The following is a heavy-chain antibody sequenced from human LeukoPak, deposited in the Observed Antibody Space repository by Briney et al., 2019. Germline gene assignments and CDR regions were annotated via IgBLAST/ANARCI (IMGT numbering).Heavy chain of an antibody. Sequence: GGSLRLSCAASGFAFHNYWMSWVRQAPGKGLEWVANIKVDGSEEYYVDSVKGRFTISRDNAKSSLYLQMNSLRAEDTAVYYCARVDEYSGSYHWDYWGQGTLVTVSS. CDR1: GFAFHNYW. D-gene: IGHD1-26*01. V-gene: IGHV3-7*01. CDR3: ARVDEYSGSYHWDY. CDR2: IKVDGSEE. J-gene: IGHJ4*02.